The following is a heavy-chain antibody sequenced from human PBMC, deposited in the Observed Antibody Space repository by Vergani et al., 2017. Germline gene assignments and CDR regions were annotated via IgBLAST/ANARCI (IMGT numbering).Heavy chain of an antibody. Sequence: QLQLQESGPGLVKPSATLSLTCSVSGASIRSSNYYWGWIRQPPGKGLELIASIYYSGSTYYKPSLKSRVTISVDTSKNQFSLKLSSVTAADTDVYFCARHSTVEWLVKLGWIDPWGQGILVTVSS. J-gene: IGHJ5*02. V-gene: IGHV4-39*01. CDR3: ARHSTVEWLVKLGWIDP. D-gene: IGHD6-19*01. CDR2: IYYSGST. CDR1: GASIRSSNYY.